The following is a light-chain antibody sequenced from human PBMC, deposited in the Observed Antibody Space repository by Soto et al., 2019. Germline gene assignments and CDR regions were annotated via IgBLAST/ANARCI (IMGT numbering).Light chain of an antibody. Sequence: QSALTQPASVSGSPGQSITISCTGTSSDVGSYNFVSWYQHHPGEAPKLLIFEVTHRPSGVSNLFSGSKSGSTASLTISGLQAEDEADYYCSSYTTDSTWGFGGGTKVTVL. CDR2: EVT. J-gene: IGLJ3*02. V-gene: IGLV2-14*01. CDR3: SSYTTDSTWG. CDR1: SSDVGSYNF.